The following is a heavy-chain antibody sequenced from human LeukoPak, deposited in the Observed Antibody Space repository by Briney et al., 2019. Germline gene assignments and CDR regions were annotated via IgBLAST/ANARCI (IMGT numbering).Heavy chain of an antibody. J-gene: IGHJ4*02. CDR3: ARLRWPRGGRSSFDY. V-gene: IGHV5-51*01. Sequence: GESLKISCKGSGYRFTSHWIGWVRQMPGKGLEWMGIVNPDDSDTIYSPSFQGQVTISADESITTAYLQWSSLKASDTAMYYCARLRWPRGGRSSFDYWGQGALVTVSS. CDR1: GYRFTSHW. D-gene: IGHD3-10*01. CDR2: VNPDDSDT.